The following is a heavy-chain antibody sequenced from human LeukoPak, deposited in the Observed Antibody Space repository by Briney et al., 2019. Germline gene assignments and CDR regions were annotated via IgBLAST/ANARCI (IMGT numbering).Heavy chain of an antibody. Sequence: ASVKVSCKASANTLGYYMHWVRQAPGQGLEWMGWINPNSGGTNYAQKFQGRVTMTRDTSISTAFMELSRLRSDDTAVYYCARGVGRTGDRTKTLFDYWGQGTLVPVSS. CDR1: ANTLGYY. V-gene: IGHV1-2*02. D-gene: IGHD7-27*01. CDR2: INPNSGGT. J-gene: IGHJ4*02. CDR3: ARGVGRTGDRTKTLFDY.